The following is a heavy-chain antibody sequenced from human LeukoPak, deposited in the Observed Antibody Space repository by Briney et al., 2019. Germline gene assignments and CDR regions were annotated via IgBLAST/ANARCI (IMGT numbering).Heavy chain of an antibody. CDR3: ARDQAYGDYREGDYYYMDV. D-gene: IGHD4-17*01. Sequence: SETLSLTCTVSGGSISSSSYYWGWIRQPPGKGLEWIGSIYCSGSTYYNPSLKSRVTISVDTSKNQFSLKLSSVTAADTAVYYCARDQAYGDYREGDYYYMDVWGKGTTVTVSS. CDR1: GGSISSSSYY. V-gene: IGHV4-39*07. CDR2: IYCSGST. J-gene: IGHJ6*03.